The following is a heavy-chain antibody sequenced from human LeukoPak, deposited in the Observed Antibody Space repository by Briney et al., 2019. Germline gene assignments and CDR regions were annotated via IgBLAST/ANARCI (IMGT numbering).Heavy chain of an antibody. Sequence: SVKVSCKASGGTFSSYAISWVRRAPGQGLEWMGGIIPIFGTANYAQKFQGRVTITTDESTSTAYMELSSLRSEDTAVYYCARDIGWKNYYYMDVWGKGTTVTVSS. CDR1: GGTFSSYA. D-gene: IGHD1-1*01. CDR2: IIPIFGTA. V-gene: IGHV1-69*05. CDR3: ARDIGWKNYYYMDV. J-gene: IGHJ6*03.